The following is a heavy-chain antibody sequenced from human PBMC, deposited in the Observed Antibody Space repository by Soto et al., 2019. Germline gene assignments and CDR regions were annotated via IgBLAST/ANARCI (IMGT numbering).Heavy chain of an antibody. CDR1: GDTVSSNRAA. CDR3: ARVRGRDRYYYYGMDV. Sequence: PSQTLSLTCAISGDTVSSNRAAWNWIRQSPSRGLEWLGRTYYRSKWYNDYAVSVRSRITINPDTSRNQFSLQLNSVTPEDTAVYYCARVRGRDRYYYYGMDVWGLGTTVTVSS. J-gene: IGHJ6*02. CDR2: TYYRSKWYN. D-gene: IGHD2-21*02. V-gene: IGHV6-1*01.